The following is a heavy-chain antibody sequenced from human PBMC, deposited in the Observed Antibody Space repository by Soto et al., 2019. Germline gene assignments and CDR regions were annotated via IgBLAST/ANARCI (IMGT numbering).Heavy chain of an antibody. D-gene: IGHD3-22*01. CDR2: IRSKAYGGTT. J-gene: IGHJ4*02. CDR3: TRVSDSSGYYYVGYFDY. CDR1: GFTFGDYA. V-gene: IGHV3-49*04. Sequence: GGSLRLSCTASGFTFGDYAMSWVRQAPGKGLEWVGFIRSKAYGGTTEYAASVKGRFTISRDDSKSIAYLQMNSLKTEDTAVYYCTRVSDSSGYYYVGYFDYWGQGTLVTVSS.